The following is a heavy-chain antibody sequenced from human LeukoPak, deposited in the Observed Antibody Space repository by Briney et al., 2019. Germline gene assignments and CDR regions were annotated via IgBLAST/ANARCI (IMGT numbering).Heavy chain of an antibody. CDR2: IHYSGST. CDR1: GGSISNSGYY. J-gene: IGHJ6*02. CDR3: ARDHPAMAYALDV. D-gene: IGHD5-24*01. Sequence: SQTLSLTCTVSGGSISNSGYYWTWIRQHSGRGLEWIGYIHYSGSTFYNPSLHSRLTISVDTSSNQFFLRLNSVTAADTAIYYCARDHPAMAYALDVWGQGTTVTVSS. V-gene: IGHV4-31*03.